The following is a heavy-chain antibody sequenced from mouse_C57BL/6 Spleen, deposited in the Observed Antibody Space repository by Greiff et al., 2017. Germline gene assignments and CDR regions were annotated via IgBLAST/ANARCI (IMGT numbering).Heavy chain of an antibody. CDR1: GFTFSSYG. J-gene: IGHJ1*03. CDR2: ISSGGSYT. CDR3: ARQWDYGSRNWYFDV. D-gene: IGHD1-1*01. V-gene: IGHV5-6*01. Sequence: VQLVESGGDLVKPGGSLKLSCAASGFTFSSYGMSWVRQTPDKRLEWVATISSGGSYTYYPDRVKGRFTISRDNAKNTLYLQMSSLKSEDTAMYYCARQWDYGSRNWYFDVWGTGTTVTVSS.